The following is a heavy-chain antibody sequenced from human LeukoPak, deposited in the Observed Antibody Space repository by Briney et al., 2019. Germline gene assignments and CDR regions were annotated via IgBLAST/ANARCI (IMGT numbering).Heavy chain of an antibody. CDR1: AFTFRSFW. CDR3: ARAGGYYYDSSGYYYAEEYYFDY. D-gene: IGHD3-22*01. CDR2: IKQDGSQK. V-gene: IGHV3-7*05. Sequence: GGSLRLSCAASAFTFRSFWMSWVRQAPGKGLEWVANIKQDGSQKYYVDSVKGRFTISRDNAKNSLFLQMNSLRAEDTAVYYCARAGGYYYDSSGYYYAEEYYFDYWGQGTLVTVSS. J-gene: IGHJ4*02.